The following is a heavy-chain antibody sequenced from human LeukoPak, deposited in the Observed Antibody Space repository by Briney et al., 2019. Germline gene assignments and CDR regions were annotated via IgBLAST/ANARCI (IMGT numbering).Heavy chain of an antibody. D-gene: IGHD1-1*01. CDR2: IYYSGST. V-gene: IGHV4-59*08. J-gene: IGHJ3*02. CDR1: GGSISRYY. CDR3: ARQASRVEAFDI. Sequence: PSETLSLTCTVSGGSISRYYWSWIRQPPGKGLEWIGYIYYSGSTNYNPSLKSRVTISVDTSKNQFSLKLSSVTAADTAVYYCARQASRVEAFDIWGQGTMVTVSS.